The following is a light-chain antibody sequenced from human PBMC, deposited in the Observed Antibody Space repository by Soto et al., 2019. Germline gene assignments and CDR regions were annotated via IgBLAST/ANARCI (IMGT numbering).Light chain of an antibody. CDR3: AAWDDGLTGNWV. V-gene: IGLV1-44*01. Sequence: QLVLTQPPSTSGTPGQRVTISCSGGSSNIGSHTVSWYHQLPGRAPKLLIYSNNQRPSGVPDRFSGSKSGTSASLAISGLQSEDEGDYYCAAWDDGLTGNWVFGGGTKVTVL. CDR1: SSNIGSHT. J-gene: IGLJ3*02. CDR2: SNN.